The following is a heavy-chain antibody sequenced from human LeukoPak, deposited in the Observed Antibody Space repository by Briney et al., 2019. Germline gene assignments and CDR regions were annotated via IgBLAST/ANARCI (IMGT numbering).Heavy chain of an antibody. J-gene: IGHJ6*03. Sequence: ASVKVSCKASGGTFSSYAISWVRQAPGQGLEWMGGIIPIFGTANYAQKLQGRVTMTTDTSMSTAYMELRSLRSDDTAVYYCARIGITMVRGVYYYYYYMDVWGKGTTVTVSS. CDR3: ARIGITMVRGVYYYYYYMDV. CDR2: IIPIFGTA. D-gene: IGHD3-10*01. CDR1: GGTFSSYA. V-gene: IGHV1-69*05.